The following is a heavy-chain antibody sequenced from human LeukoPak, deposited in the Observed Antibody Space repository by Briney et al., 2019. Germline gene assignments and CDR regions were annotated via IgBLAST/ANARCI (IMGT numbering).Heavy chain of an antibody. Sequence: PGGSLRLSCAASGFTFDDYAMHWVRQAPGKGLEWVSGISWNSGSIGYADSVKGRFTISRDNAKNSLYLQMNSLRAEDMALYYCAKDGKVGAISYYFDYWGQGTLVTVSS. J-gene: IGHJ4*02. CDR2: ISWNSGSI. CDR1: GFTFDDYA. D-gene: IGHD1-26*01. CDR3: AKDGKVGAISYYFDY. V-gene: IGHV3-9*03.